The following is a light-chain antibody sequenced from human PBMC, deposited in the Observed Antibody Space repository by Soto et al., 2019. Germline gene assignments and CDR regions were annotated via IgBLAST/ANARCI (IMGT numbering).Light chain of an antibody. V-gene: IGLV2-8*01. CDR1: SRDIGGYNY. J-gene: IGLJ2*01. CDR2: EVT. CDR3: ISYADRTLV. Sequence: QFVLTSAPSTVWSSGDAVTISCTGTSRDIGGYNYVSWYQQPPGQPPKLMIYEVTTRPSGVPDRFSGSKSGNTASLTVSWLQAEEEADYYCISYADRTLVFGGGTKGTVL.